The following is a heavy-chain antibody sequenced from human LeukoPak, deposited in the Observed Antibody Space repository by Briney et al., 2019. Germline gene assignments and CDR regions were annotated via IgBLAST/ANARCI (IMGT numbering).Heavy chain of an antibody. CDR3: AKLPGYNDAFDI. CDR2: ISYDGSNK. J-gene: IGHJ3*02. V-gene: IGHV3-30*18. CDR1: GFTFSSYG. D-gene: IGHD5-24*01. Sequence: GGSLRLSCAASGFTFSSYGMHWVRQAPGKGLEWVAVISYDGSNKYYADSAKGRFTISRDNSKNTLYLQMNSLRAEDTAVYYCAKLPGYNDAFDIWGQGTMVTVSS.